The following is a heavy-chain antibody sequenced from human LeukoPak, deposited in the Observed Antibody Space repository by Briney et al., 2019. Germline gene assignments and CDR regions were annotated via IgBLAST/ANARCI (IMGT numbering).Heavy chain of an antibody. Sequence: GGSLRLSCAASGFTFSSYWMSWVRQAPGKGLEWVANIKQDGSEKYYVDSVKGRFTISRDNAKNSLYLQMNSLRAEDTALYYCAKDKGSSRRNANFHHWGQGTLVTVSS. CDR1: GFTFSSYW. CDR2: IKQDGSEK. D-gene: IGHD6-13*01. V-gene: IGHV3-7*03. CDR3: AKDKGSSRRNANFHH. J-gene: IGHJ1*01.